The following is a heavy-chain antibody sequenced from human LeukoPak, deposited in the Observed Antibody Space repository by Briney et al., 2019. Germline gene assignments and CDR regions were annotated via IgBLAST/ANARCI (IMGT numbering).Heavy chain of an antibody. CDR1: GYTFTSYG. J-gene: IGHJ4*02. CDR2: ISAYNGNT. CDR3: ARRGVSSGSYYFDY. V-gene: IGHV1-18*01. Sequence: ASVKVSCKAPGYTFTSYGISWVRQAPGQGLEWMGWISAYNGNTNYAQKFQGRVTMTTDTSTSTAYMELRSLRSDDTAVYYCARRGVSSGSYYFDYWGQGTLVTVSS. D-gene: IGHD3-22*01.